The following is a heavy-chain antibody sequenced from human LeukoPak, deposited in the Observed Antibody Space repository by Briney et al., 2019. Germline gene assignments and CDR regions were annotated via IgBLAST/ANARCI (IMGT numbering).Heavy chain of an antibody. CDR2: ISYSGANS. D-gene: IGHD2-21*01. Sequence: GGSLRLSCAASGFTFSGSAMSWVRQAPGEGLEWVSLISYSGANSYYTDSVRGRFTISRDNSKDTLFLQMNSLRAEDTAVYYCARGRYCGGDYWGQGTLVTVSS. CDR1: GFTFSGSA. V-gene: IGHV3-23*01. CDR3: ARGRYCGGDY. J-gene: IGHJ4*02.